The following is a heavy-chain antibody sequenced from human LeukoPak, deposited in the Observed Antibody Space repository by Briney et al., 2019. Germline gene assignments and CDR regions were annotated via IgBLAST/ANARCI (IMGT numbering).Heavy chain of an antibody. CDR2: IIPIFGTA. V-gene: IGHV1-69*01. J-gene: IGHJ4*02. D-gene: IGHD3-22*01. CDR3: ARPEMVYYYDSSGTRGPFDY. CDR1: GGTFSSYA. Sequence: SVKLSCKASGGTFSSYAISWVRQAPRQGVEWMGGIIPIFGTANYAQKFQGRVTITADESTSTAYMELSSLRSEDTAVYYCARPEMVYYYDSSGTRGPFDYWGQGTLVTVSS.